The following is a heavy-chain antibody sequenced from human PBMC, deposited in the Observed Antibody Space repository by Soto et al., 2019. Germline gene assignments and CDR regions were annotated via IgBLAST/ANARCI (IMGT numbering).Heavy chain of an antibody. CDR1: GGSISTYY. Sequence: SDTLSLTCTVSGGSISTYYWSWIRQPPGKGLEWIGYIYYSGSTNYNPSLKSRVTISIDTSKNQFSLKLSSVTAADTALYYCARGEDTAVAGLWDHWGQGTLVTVSS. D-gene: IGHD6-19*01. CDR3: ARGEDTAVAGLWDH. J-gene: IGHJ4*02. V-gene: IGHV4-59*07. CDR2: IYYSGST.